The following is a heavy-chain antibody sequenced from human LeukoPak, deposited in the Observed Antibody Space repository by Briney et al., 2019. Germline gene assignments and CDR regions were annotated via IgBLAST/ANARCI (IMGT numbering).Heavy chain of an antibody. J-gene: IGHJ3*02. V-gene: IGHV3-53*01. CDR2: IYSGGST. D-gene: IGHD1-1*01. CDR3: ARVELERLDAFDI. Sequence: GGSLRLSCAASGFTFSSYGMHWVRQAPGKGLEWVSVIYSGGSTYYADSVKGRFSISRDNSKNTLYLQMNSLRAEDTAVCYCARVELERLDAFDIWGQGTMVTVSS. CDR1: GFTFSSYG.